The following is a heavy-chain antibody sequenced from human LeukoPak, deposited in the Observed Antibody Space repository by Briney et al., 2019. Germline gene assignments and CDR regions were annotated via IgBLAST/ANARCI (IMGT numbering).Heavy chain of an antibody. V-gene: IGHV3-33*01. CDR1: GLTFSHFD. D-gene: IGHD3-10*01. CDR2: IWSAGTTT. Sequence: GKSLRLSCVASGLTFSHFDMHWVRQSPDRGLEWVALIWSAGTTTYYKDSVKGRFTISRDNSKNTVWLQMNSLRVEDTAVYYCARGSYYGSETQADWGQGTQVTVTS. J-gene: IGHJ4*02. CDR3: ARGSYYGSETQAD.